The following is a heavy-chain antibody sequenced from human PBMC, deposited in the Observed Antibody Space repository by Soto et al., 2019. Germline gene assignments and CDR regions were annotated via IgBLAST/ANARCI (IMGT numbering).Heavy chain of an antibody. J-gene: IGHJ4*02. V-gene: IGHV4-59*01. D-gene: IGHD3-9*01. Sequence: SETLSLTCTVSGDSISPNYWGWIRQPPGKGLEWIGYIYYSGSISYKSSLKSRVTISVDTSRNQFSLRLSSVTAADTAVYYCARVHYDILTAYSYYFDSWGQGNLVTVSS. CDR3: ARVHYDILTAYSYYFDS. CDR1: GDSISPNY. CDR2: IYYSGSI.